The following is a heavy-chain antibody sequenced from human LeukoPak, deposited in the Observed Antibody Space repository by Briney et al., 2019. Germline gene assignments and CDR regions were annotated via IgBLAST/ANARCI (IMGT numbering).Heavy chain of an antibody. Sequence: GASVKVSCKASGGTFSSYGISWVRQAPGQGLEWMRGIIPIFGTANYAQKFQGRVTITADESTSTAYMELSSLRSEDTAVYYCARGSVFRGQRLKVVAATNYYYYGMDVWGKGTTVTVSS. CDR2: IIPIFGTA. CDR1: GGTFSSYG. CDR3: ARGSVFRGQRLKVVAATNYYYYGMDV. D-gene: IGHD2-15*01. J-gene: IGHJ6*04. V-gene: IGHV1-69*13.